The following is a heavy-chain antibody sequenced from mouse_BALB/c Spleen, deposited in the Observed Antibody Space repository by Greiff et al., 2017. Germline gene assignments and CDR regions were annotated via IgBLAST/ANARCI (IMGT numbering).Heavy chain of an antibody. Sequence: EVKVVESGGGLVKPGGSLKLSCAASGFTFSSYAMSWVRQTPEKRLEWVASISSGGSTYYPDSVKGRFTISRDNARNILYLQMSSLRSEDTAMYYCARSFYDGAWFAYWGQGTLVTVSA. CDR3: ARSFYDGAWFAY. V-gene: IGHV5-6-5*01. CDR2: ISSGGST. CDR1: GFTFSSYA. J-gene: IGHJ3*01. D-gene: IGHD2-3*01.